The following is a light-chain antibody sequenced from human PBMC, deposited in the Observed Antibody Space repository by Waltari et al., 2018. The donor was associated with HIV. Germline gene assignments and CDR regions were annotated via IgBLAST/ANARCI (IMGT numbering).Light chain of an antibody. J-gene: IGKJ2*01. CDR2: GAS. V-gene: IGKV3-20*01. CDR3: QQYGDSPLYI. CDR1: QSVSGSQ. Sequence: ELVLTQSPDILSLSPGGRAVLSCRASQSVSGSQLAWYQQRPGQRPRLLIYGASKRATGIPDRFSGSGSGTDYTLSISGLEPEDFAVYYCQQYGDSPLYIFGQGTNLEI.